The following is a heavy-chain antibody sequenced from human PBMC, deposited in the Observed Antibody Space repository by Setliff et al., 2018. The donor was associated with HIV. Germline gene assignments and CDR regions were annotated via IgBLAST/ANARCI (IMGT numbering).Heavy chain of an antibody. CDR3: ARDNYYFDNSGYPVDAFDI. J-gene: IGHJ3*02. Sequence: GESLKISCAASGFTLSNYWMSWVRQAPGKGLEWVANIKQDGSERFYADSVKGRFTISRDNAKNSLYLQMNSLRVEDTAVYYCARDNYYFDNSGYPVDAFDIWGQGTMVTVSS. CDR2: IKQDGSER. D-gene: IGHD3-22*01. V-gene: IGHV3-7*01. CDR1: GFTLSNYW.